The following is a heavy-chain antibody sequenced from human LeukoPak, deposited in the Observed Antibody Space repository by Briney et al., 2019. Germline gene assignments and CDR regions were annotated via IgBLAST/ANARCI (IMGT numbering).Heavy chain of an antibody. J-gene: IGHJ2*01. V-gene: IGHV4-59*08. CDR2: IYYSGST. CDR3: ARGADFWSGYPTNWYFDL. CDR1: GGSISSYY. Sequence: PSETLSLTCTVSGGSISSYYWSWIRQPPGKGLEWIGYIYYSGSTNYNPSLKSRVTISVDTSKNQFSLKLSSVTAADTAVYYCARGADFWSGYPTNWYFDLWGRGTLVTVSS. D-gene: IGHD3-3*01.